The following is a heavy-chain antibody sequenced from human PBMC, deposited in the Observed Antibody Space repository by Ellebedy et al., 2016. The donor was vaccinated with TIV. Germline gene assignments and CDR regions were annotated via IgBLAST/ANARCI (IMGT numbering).Heavy chain of an antibody. D-gene: IGHD5-18*01. Sequence: GESLKISCKGSGYSFTSYWIGWVRQMPGKGLEWMGIIYPGDSDTRYSPSFQGQVTISADKSISTAYLQWSSLKASDTAMYYCARHLRGYSSTRQMDVWGQGTTVTVSS. CDR1: GYSFTSYW. CDR2: IYPGDSDT. CDR3: ARHLRGYSSTRQMDV. V-gene: IGHV5-51*01. J-gene: IGHJ6*02.